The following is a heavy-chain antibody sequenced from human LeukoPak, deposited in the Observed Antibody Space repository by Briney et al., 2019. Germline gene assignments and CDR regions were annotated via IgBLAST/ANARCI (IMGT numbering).Heavy chain of an antibody. V-gene: IGHV4-34*01. Sequence: SETLSLTCAVYGGSFSGYYWSWIRQPPGKGLEWIGEINHSGSTNYNPSLKSRVTISVDTSKNQFSLKLSSVTAADTAVYYYARGRPSGYFHYWGQGTLVTVSS. D-gene: IGHD1-26*01. CDR3: ARGRPSGYFHY. CDR2: INHSGST. J-gene: IGHJ4*02. CDR1: GGSFSGYY.